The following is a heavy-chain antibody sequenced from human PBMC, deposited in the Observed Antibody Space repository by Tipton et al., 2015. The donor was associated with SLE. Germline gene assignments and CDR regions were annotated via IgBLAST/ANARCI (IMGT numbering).Heavy chain of an antibody. CDR3: ARLAVAGTWYYFDY. D-gene: IGHD1-1*01. Sequence: TLSLTCTVSGGSISSHHWSWIRQSPGKGLEWIGNIYDSGGSHYNPSLNSRITISVEMSKSQFSLKVTSVSAADTAVYHCARLAVAGTWYYFDYWGQGMPVTVSS. CDR1: GGSISSHH. CDR2: IYDSGGS. J-gene: IGHJ4*02. V-gene: IGHV4-59*11.